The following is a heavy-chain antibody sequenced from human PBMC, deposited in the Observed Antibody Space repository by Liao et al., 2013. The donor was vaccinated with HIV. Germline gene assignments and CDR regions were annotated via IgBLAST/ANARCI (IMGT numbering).Heavy chain of an antibody. CDR2: IYYSGST. CDR1: GGSISSGSYY. Sequence: QLQLQESGPGLVKPSETLSLTCTVSGGSISSGSYYWGWIRQPPGKGLEWIGSIYYSGSTYYNPSLKSRVTISVDTSKNQFSLKLTSVTAADTAVYYCAREKKLNRLVPLDAFDVWGQGTMVTVSS. D-gene: IGHD1-14*01. V-gene: IGHV4-39*07. J-gene: IGHJ3*01. CDR3: AREKKLNRLVPLDAFDV.